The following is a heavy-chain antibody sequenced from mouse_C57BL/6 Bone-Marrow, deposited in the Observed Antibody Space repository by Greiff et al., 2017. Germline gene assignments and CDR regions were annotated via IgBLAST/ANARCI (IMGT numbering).Heavy chain of an antibody. CDR1: GFSLTSYG. CDR3: ARNSDYYGSAWVAY. V-gene: IGHV2-2*01. CDR2: IWSGGST. Sequence: VKLQESGPGLVQPSQSLSITCTVSGFSLTSYGVHWVRQSPGKGLEWLGGIWSGGSTDYNAAFISRLSISKDNSKSQVFFKMNSLQADDTAIYCWARNSDYYGSAWVAYWGQGTLVTVSA. D-gene: IGHD1-1*01. J-gene: IGHJ3*01.